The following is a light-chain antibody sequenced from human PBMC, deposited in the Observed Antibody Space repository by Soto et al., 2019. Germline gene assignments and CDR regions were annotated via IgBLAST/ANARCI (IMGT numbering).Light chain of an antibody. CDR3: SSYKTGGSYV. V-gene: IGLV2-14*01. CDR1: SRDVGGYNS. CDR2: DVS. Sequence: QSALTQPASVSGSPGLSIAISCTGTSRDVGGYNSVSWYQQQPGKVPKLMIYDVSNRPSGVSNRFSGSKSGNTASLTISGLQAEDEGDYYCSSYKTGGSYVFGTGTKLTVL. J-gene: IGLJ1*01.